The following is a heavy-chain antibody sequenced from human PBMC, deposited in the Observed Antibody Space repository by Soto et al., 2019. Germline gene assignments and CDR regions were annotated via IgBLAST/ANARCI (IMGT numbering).Heavy chain of an antibody. CDR2: ISSSSSYI. V-gene: IGHV3-21*01. J-gene: IGHJ6*02. CDR1: GFTFSSYS. D-gene: IGHD3-10*01. CDR3: ARDHYYGSGTRDYYYGMDV. Sequence: GGSLRLSCAASGFTFSSYSMNWVRQAPGKGLEWVSSISSSSSYIYYADSVKGRFTISRDNAKDTLYLHMSSLRPEDTAVYYCARDHYYGSGTRDYYYGMDVWGQGTTVTVSS.